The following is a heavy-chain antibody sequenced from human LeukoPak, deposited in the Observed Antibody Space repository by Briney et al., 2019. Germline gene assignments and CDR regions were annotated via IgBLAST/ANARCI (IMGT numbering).Heavy chain of an antibody. CDR1: GGSFSGYY. CDR2: IYTSGST. V-gene: IGHV4-4*07. J-gene: IGHJ6*02. CDR3: ARDRVESSGYYYGIDV. D-gene: IGHD3-22*01. Sequence: SETLSLTCAVYGGSFSGYYWSWIRQPAGKGLEWIGRIYTSGSTTYNPSLKSRVTMSLDTSKNQFSPKLSSVTAADTAVYYCARDRVESSGYYYGIDVWGQGTTVTVSS.